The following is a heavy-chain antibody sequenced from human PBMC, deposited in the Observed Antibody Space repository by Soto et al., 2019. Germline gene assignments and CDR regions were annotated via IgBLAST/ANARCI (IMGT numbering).Heavy chain of an antibody. D-gene: IGHD2-15*01. CDR3: AKDLGGWTYY. J-gene: IGHJ4*01. Sequence: SVKVSCKASGYTFTGYFMHWVRQAPGQGLEWMGGIIPIFGTANYAQKFQGRVTITRDTSASTAYMELSSLRSEDTAVYYCAKDLGGWTYYWGQGTLVTVSS. CDR1: GYTFTGYF. CDR2: IIPIFGTA. V-gene: IGHV1-69*05.